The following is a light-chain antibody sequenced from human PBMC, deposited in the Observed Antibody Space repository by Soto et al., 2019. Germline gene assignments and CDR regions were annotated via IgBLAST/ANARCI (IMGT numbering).Light chain of an antibody. CDR3: QQYGSSMYT. CDR2: GAS. CDR1: QSVSSSY. Sequence: EIVLTQSPGTLSLSPGERATLSCRASQSVSSSYLAWYQQKPGQAPRLLIYGASSRATGIPDRFSGSGSGIDFTLPINRLEPEDVAVYYCQQYGSSMYTFGQGTKLEIK. J-gene: IGKJ2*01. V-gene: IGKV3-20*01.